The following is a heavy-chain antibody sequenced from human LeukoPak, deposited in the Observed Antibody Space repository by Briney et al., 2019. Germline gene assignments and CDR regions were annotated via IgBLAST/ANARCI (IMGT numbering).Heavy chain of an antibody. Sequence: GGSLRLSCAASGLTVSSNYMSWVRQAPGKGLEWVSVIYSGGSTYYADSVKGRFTISRDNSKNTLYLQMNSLRAEDTAVYYCARDRGYSYGYYYYYGMDVWGQGTTVTVSS. CDR1: GLTVSSNY. J-gene: IGHJ6*02. CDR2: IYSGGST. D-gene: IGHD5-18*01. V-gene: IGHV3-66*01. CDR3: ARDRGYSYGYYYYYGMDV.